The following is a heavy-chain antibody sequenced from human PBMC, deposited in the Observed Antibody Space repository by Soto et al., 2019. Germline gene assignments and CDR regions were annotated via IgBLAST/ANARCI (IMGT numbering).Heavy chain of an antibody. CDR3: ARDEGLLETVNFDY. V-gene: IGHV1-18*01. Sequence: RASVKVSCKASGYTFTSYGISWVRQAPGQGLEWMGWISAYNGNTNYAQKLQGRVTMTTDTSTSTAYMELRSLRSDDTAVYYCARDEGLLETVNFDYWGQGTLVTVSS. D-gene: IGHD4-17*01. J-gene: IGHJ4*02. CDR2: ISAYNGNT. CDR1: GYTFTSYG.